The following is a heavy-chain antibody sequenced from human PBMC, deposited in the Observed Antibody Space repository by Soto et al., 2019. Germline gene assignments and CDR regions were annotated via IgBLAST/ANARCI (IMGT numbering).Heavy chain of an antibody. CDR3: ARDWAAAAGTFYYYGMDV. D-gene: IGHD6-13*01. V-gene: IGHV4-61*01. CDR1: GGSVSSGSYY. CDR2: IYYSGST. J-gene: IGHJ6*02. Sequence: SETLSLTCTVSGGSVSSGSYYWSWIRQPPGKGLEWIGYIYYSGSTNYNPSLKSRVTISVDTSKNQFSLKLSSVTAADTAVYYCARDWAAAAGTFYYYGMDVWGQGTTVTVSS.